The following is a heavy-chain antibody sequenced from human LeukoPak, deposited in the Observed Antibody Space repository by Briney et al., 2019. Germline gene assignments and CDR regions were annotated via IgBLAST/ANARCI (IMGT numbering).Heavy chain of an antibody. CDR3: ARDSSSIAVAGRFDY. D-gene: IGHD6-19*01. CDR1: GFTFSDYY. Sequence: GGSLRLSCAASGFTFSDYYMSWIRQAPGKGLEWVSYISSSSYTNYADSVKGRFTISRDNAKNSLYLQMNSLRAEDTAVYYCARDSSSIAVAGRFDYWGQGTLVTVSS. J-gene: IGHJ4*02. CDR2: ISSSSYT. V-gene: IGHV3-11*05.